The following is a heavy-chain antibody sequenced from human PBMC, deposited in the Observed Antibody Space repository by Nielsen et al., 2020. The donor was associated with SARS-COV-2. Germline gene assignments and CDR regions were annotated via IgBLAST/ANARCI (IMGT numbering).Heavy chain of an antibody. V-gene: IGHV3-7*03. CDR2: IKQDGSEK. J-gene: IGHJ4*02. D-gene: IGHD5-12*01. Sequence: GGALQNFCGDPWFTLYSYLMSWGRPAPREGLEWVANIKQDGSEKYYVDSVKGRFTISRDNAKNSLYLQMNSLRAEDTAMYYCARVTQSGYSGYAFDYWGQGTLVTVSS. CDR3: ARVTQSGYSGYAFDY. CDR1: WFTLYSYL.